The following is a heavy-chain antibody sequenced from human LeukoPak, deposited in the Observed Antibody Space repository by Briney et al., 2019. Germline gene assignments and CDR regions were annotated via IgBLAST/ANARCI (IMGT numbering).Heavy chain of an antibody. D-gene: IGHD2-15*01. CDR3: TRDISGGYFNWFDP. CDR1: GFRLGDYA. V-gene: IGHV3-9*01. CDR2: ITWSSGDI. Sequence: GRSLRLSCAASGFRLGDYAMQWVRQAPGKGLEWVSGITWSSGDIGYAESVKGRFTVSRDNAKNSLQLQMNSLTYDDTALYYCTRDISGGYFNWFDPWGQGTLVFVSS. J-gene: IGHJ5*02.